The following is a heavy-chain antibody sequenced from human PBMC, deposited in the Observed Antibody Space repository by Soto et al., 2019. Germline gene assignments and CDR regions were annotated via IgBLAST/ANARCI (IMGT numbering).Heavy chain of an antibody. Sequence: PGGSLRLSCAASGFTFSSYWMSWVRQAPGKGLEWVANIKQDGSEKYYVDSVKGRFTISRDNAKNSLYLQMNSLRAEDTAVYYCARSYGDYVEAFDIWGQGTMVTVSS. CDR1: GFTFSSYW. CDR2: IKQDGSEK. CDR3: ARSYGDYVEAFDI. D-gene: IGHD4-17*01. V-gene: IGHV3-7*01. J-gene: IGHJ3*02.